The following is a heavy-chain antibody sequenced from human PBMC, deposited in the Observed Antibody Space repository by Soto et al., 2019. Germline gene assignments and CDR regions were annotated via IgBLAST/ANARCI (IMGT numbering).Heavy chain of an antibody. Sequence: QVQLVQSGAEVKKPGASVKVSCKASGYTFTSYYMHWVRQAPGQGLEWMGIINPSGGSTSYAQKFQGRVTMTRDTSTSTGYMELSSLRSEDTAVYYCARVPVVVVAATLGGGMDVWGQGTTVTVSS. CDR1: GYTFTSYY. CDR2: INPSGGST. V-gene: IGHV1-46*03. D-gene: IGHD2-15*01. CDR3: ARVPVVVVAATLGGGMDV. J-gene: IGHJ6*02.